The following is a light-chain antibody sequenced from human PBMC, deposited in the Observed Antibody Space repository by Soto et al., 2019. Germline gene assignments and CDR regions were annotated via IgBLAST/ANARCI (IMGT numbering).Light chain of an antibody. V-gene: IGLV2-8*01. CDR2: EVT. CDR3: SSYAGGNNLVV. J-gene: IGLJ2*01. Sequence: QSALTQPPSASGSPGQSVTMSCTGTSSDIGTYNYVSWYQQHPGKAPRLMIYEVTKRPSGVPDRFSGSKSGNTASLIVSGLLGEDEADYYCSSYAGGNNLVVFGGGTKLTVL. CDR1: SSDIGTYNY.